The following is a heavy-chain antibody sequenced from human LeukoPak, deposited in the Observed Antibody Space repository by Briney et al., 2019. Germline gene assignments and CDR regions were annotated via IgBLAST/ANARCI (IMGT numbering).Heavy chain of an antibody. CDR1: GFTFSSYG. J-gene: IGHJ4*02. D-gene: IGHD2-15*01. Sequence: GGSLRLSCAASGFTFSSYGMHWVRQAPGKGLEWVAFIRYDGSNKYYADSVKGRFTISRDNSKNTLYLQMNSLGAEDTAVYYCANRDIVVVVAAPLFDYWGQGTLVTVSS. CDR2: IRYDGSNK. CDR3: ANRDIVVVVAAPLFDY. V-gene: IGHV3-30*02.